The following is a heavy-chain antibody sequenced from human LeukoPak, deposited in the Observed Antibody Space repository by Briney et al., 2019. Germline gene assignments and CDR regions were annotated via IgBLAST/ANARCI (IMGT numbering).Heavy chain of an antibody. CDR2: IYYSGST. D-gene: IGHD3-9*01. CDR1: GGSISSSSYY. J-gene: IGHJ4*02. CDR3: ARFDWLRWASFDY. Sequence: SETLSLTCTVSGGSISSSSYYWGWIRQPPGKGLEWIGYIYYSGSTNYNPSLKSRVTISVDTSKNQFSLKLSSVTAADTAVYYCARFDWLRWASFDYWGQGTLVTVSS. V-gene: IGHV4-61*05.